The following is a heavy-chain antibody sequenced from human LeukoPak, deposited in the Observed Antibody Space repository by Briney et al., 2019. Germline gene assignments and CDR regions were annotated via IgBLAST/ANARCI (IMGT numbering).Heavy chain of an antibody. Sequence: GESLRLSCTASGFILSDYVMIWVRQAPGKGLEWVSGITASGDRTYYGDSVKGRFTVSRDNSKNTLYLQMNSLRAEDTAVYYCARATYGSGTYGAFDYWGQGTLVTVSS. D-gene: IGHD3-10*01. CDR2: ITASGDRT. CDR1: GFILSDYV. V-gene: IGHV3-23*01. CDR3: ARATYGSGTYGAFDY. J-gene: IGHJ4*02.